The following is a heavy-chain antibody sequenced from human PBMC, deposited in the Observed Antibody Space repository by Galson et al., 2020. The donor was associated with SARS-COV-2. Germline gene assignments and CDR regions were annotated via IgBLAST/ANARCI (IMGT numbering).Heavy chain of an antibody. CDR1: GFTFRNYW. Sequence: GESLKISCAASGFTFRNYWMSWVRQAPGKGLEWVANIKPDGSETYYVASLKGRFTISRDNAKNSLYLEMNSLRAEDTAVYYCARDLRTTEWQNGYWGQGTLVTVSS. CDR3: ARDLRTTEWQNGY. V-gene: IGHV3-7*04. D-gene: IGHD1-7*01. CDR2: IKPDGSET. J-gene: IGHJ4*02.